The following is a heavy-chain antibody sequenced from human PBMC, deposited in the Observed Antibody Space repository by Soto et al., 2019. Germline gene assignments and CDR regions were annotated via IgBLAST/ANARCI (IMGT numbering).Heavy chain of an antibody. CDR3: ASGWFGPDV. CDR1: GFTLSARS. D-gene: IGHD3-10*01. CDR2: IDNAGTDS. Sequence: EVQLVESGGGLVQPGGSLRLSCAASGFTLSARSMHWVRQAPGKGPVWVSGIDNAGTDSTYEDSVKGRFTRSTDNATNMLYLQMYSLRVYATAVYAGASGWFGPDVWGNWTAVPVSP. V-gene: IGHV3-74*01. J-gene: IGHJ6*04.